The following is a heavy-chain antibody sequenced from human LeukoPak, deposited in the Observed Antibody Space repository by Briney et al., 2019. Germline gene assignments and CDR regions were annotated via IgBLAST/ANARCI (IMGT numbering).Heavy chain of an antibody. CDR1: GYRFTNNW. Sequence: GESLKISCKGSGYRFTNNWIGWVRQMPGKGLEWMGIIYPGDSDTRYSPPFQGQVTISADKSIGTAYLQWSSLRASDTAMYYCAIEGYSYTDGFDIWGQGTMVTVSS. CDR2: IYPGDSDT. CDR3: AIEGYSYTDGFDI. J-gene: IGHJ3*02. V-gene: IGHV5-51*01. D-gene: IGHD5-18*01.